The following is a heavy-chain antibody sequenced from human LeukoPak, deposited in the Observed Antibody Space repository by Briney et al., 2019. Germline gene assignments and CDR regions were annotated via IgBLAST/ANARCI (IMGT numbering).Heavy chain of an antibody. CDR3: ARGKAGGLVDLFDP. CDR1: GFTFSAYA. D-gene: IGHD3/OR15-3a*01. CDR2: IVATYEGT. V-gene: IGHV3-23*01. J-gene: IGHJ5*02. Sequence: GGFLRLSCAASGFTFSAYAMMWVRQAPGKGLEWVSSIVATYEGTFYADSVQGRFIISRDNSESTVSLQMNSLRAEDTAVYYCARGKAGGLVDLFDPWGQGTLVTVSS.